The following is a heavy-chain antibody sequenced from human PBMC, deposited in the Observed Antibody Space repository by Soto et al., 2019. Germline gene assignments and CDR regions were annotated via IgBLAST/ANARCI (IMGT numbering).Heavy chain of an antibody. V-gene: IGHV3-23*01. J-gene: IGHJ4*02. CDR1: GLTVCSYA. CDR2: ISGSGGST. CDR3: ANGLGVVVVAATGQLDY. D-gene: IGHD2-15*01. Sequence: GGSLRLSCAASGLTVCSYAMSWVRQAPGKGLEWVSAISGSGGSTYYADSVKGRFTISRDNSKNTLYLQMNSLRAEDTAVYYCANGLGVVVVAATGQLDYWGQGTLVTVSS.